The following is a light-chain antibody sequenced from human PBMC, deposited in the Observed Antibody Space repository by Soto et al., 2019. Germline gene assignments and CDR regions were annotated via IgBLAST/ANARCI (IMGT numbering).Light chain of an antibody. J-gene: IGKJ2*01. CDR3: QQYNNWPLYT. V-gene: IGKV3-15*01. CDR1: QGIGTN. Sequence: EIVMTQSPGTLSVSPGERATLSCRASQGIGTNLAWYQQRPGQAPRLLIYAASSRATDIPARFTGRGSGTEFTLTISSLHSEDFAVYFCQQYNNWPLYTFGQGTKLEI. CDR2: AAS.